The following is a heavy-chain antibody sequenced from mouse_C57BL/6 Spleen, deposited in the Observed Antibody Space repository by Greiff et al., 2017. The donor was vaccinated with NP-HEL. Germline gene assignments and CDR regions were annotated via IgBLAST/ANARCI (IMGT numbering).Heavy chain of an antibody. CDR3: ARKGYDYDGYAMDY. Sequence: QVHVKQPGAELVMPGASVKLSCKASGYTFTSYWMHWVKQRPGQGLEWIGEIDPSDSYTNYNQKFKGKSTLTVDKSSSTAYMQLSSLTSEDSAVYYCARKGYDYDGYAMDYWGQGTSVTVSS. J-gene: IGHJ4*01. CDR1: GYTFTSYW. CDR2: IDPSDSYT. D-gene: IGHD2-4*01. V-gene: IGHV1-69*01.